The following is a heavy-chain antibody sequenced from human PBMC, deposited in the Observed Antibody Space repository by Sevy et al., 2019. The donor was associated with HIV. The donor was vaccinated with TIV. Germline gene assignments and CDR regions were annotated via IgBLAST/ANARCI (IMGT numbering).Heavy chain of an antibody. J-gene: IGHJ1*01. CDR3: ALERLSSDIAEYFHN. CDR2: ISYDGSSQ. Sequence: GWSLRLSCAASGFTFSSFSMHWVRQAPGKGLEWVATISYDGSSQHYADSVKGRFSIFRDNSRSALHLQMNSLRPEDTAVYFCALERLSSDIAEYFHNWGQGTLVTVSS. CDR1: GFTFSSFS. D-gene: IGHD1-1*01. V-gene: IGHV3-30-3*01.